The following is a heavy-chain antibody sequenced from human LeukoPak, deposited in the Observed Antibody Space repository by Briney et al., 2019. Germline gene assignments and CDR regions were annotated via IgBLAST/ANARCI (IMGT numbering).Heavy chain of an antibody. CDR2: INPNSGAT. Sequence: ASVKVSCKASGYTFSNYYMHWVRLAPGQGLEWMGWINPNSGATNYAQKFQGRVTLTRDTSISTAYMELSSLRSDDTAVYYCARDCSSTSRYYFDYWGQGTLVTVSS. V-gene: IGHV1-2*02. J-gene: IGHJ4*02. CDR1: GYTFSNYY. D-gene: IGHD2-2*01. CDR3: ARDCSSTSRYYFDY.